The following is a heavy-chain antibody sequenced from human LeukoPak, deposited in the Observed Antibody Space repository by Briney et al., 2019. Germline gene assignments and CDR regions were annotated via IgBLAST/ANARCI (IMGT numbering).Heavy chain of an antibody. CDR1: GGSISSYY. CDR2: IYTSGST. V-gene: IGHV4-4*07. Sequence: PSETLSLTCTVSGGSISSYYWSWIRQPAGKGLEWIGRIYTSGSTNYNPSLKSRVTMSVDTSKNQFSLKLSSVTAADTAVYYCARLYYDFWSGFYYYCYMDVWGKGTTVTVSS. J-gene: IGHJ6*03. D-gene: IGHD3-3*01. CDR3: ARLYYDFWSGFYYYCYMDV.